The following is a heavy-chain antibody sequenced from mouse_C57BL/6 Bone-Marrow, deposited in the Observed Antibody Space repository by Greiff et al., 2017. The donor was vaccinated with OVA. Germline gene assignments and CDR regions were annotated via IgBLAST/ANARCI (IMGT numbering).Heavy chain of an antibody. Sequence: QVQLQQSGAELVKPGASVKLSCKASGYTFTSYWMQWVKQRPGQGLEWIGEIDPSDSYTNYNQKFKGKATLTVDTSSSTAYMQLSSLTSEDSAVYYCARSWLLRGRFAYWGQGTLVTVSA. CDR3: ARSWLLRGRFAY. CDR1: GYTFTSYW. D-gene: IGHD2-3*01. J-gene: IGHJ3*01. CDR2: IDPSDSYT. V-gene: IGHV1-50*01.